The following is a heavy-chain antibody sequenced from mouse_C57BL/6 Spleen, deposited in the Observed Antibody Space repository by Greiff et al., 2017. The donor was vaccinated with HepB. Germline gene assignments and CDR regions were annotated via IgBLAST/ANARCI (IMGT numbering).Heavy chain of an antibody. Sequence: DVKLVESGGGLVQPKGSLKLSCAASGFSFNTYAMNWVRQAPGKGLEWVARIRSKSNNYATYYADSVKDRFTISRDDSESMLYLQMNNLKTEDTAMYYCVRQGQRDYYAMDYWGQGTSVTVSS. CDR1: GFSFNTYA. CDR3: VRQGQRDYYAMDY. V-gene: IGHV10-1*01. D-gene: IGHD3-3*01. J-gene: IGHJ4*01. CDR2: IRSKSNNYAT.